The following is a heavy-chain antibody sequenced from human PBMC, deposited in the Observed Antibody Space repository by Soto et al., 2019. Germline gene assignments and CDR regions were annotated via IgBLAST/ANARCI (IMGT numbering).Heavy chain of an antibody. V-gene: IGHV3-30*18. Sequence: GGSLRLSCAASGFTFSSYGMHWVRQAPGKGLEWVAVISYDGSNKYYADSVKGRFTISRDNSKNTLYLQMNSLRAEDTAVYYCAKGTDYYDSSGYSGYWGQGTLVTVSS. CDR2: ISYDGSNK. D-gene: IGHD3-22*01. J-gene: IGHJ4*02. CDR1: GFTFSSYG. CDR3: AKGTDYYDSSGYSGY.